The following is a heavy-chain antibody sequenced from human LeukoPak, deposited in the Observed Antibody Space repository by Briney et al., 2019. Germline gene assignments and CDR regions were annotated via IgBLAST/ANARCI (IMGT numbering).Heavy chain of an antibody. J-gene: IGHJ4*02. CDR2: ISSGGYTA. CDR1: GFTFSDYE. V-gene: IGHV3-48*03. CDR3: ARSKWDIVATIGY. Sequence: GGSLRLSCAASGFTFSDYEMNWVRQAPGKGLEWLSYISSGGYTADYADSVKGRFTIPRDNAKNSVYLQMHSLRAEDTGLYYCARSKWDIVATIGYWGQGTLVAVSS. D-gene: IGHD5-12*01.